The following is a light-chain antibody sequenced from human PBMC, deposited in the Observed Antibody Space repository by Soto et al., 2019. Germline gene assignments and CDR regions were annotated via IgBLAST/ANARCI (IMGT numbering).Light chain of an antibody. CDR2: GAS. CDR3: QQYGSSPRT. Sequence: ENGFTQSPCTLSLSPGERATLSCRASQSVSSSYLAWYQQKPGQAPRLLIYGASSRATGIPDRFSGSGSGTDFTLTISRLEPEDFAVYYCQQYGSSPRTFGQGTKVDIK. V-gene: IGKV3-20*01. CDR1: QSVSSSY. J-gene: IGKJ1*01.